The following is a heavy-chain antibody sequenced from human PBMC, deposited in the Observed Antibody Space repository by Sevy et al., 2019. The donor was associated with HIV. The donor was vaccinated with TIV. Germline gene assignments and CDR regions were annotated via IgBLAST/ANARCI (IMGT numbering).Heavy chain of an antibody. V-gene: IGHV3-15*01. CDR3: TTDPAPNWGSSDAFDI. J-gene: IGHJ3*02. D-gene: IGHD7-27*01. CDR1: GFTFSNAW. Sequence: GGSLRLSCAASGFTFSNAWMSWVRQAPGKGLEWVGRIKSKTDGGTTDYAAPVKGRFTISRDDSKNTLYLQMNSLKTEETAVYYCTTDPAPNWGSSDAFDIWGQGTMVTVSS. CDR2: IKSKTDGGTT.